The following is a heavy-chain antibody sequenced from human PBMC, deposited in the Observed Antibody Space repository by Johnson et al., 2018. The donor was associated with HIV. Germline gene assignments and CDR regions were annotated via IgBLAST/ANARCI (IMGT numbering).Heavy chain of an antibody. J-gene: IGHJ3*02. CDR1: GFTVSSNY. D-gene: IGHD4-17*01. CDR3: AKETTVTPGAFDI. Sequence: VQLVESGGGLGKPGGSLRLSCAASGFTVSSNYMSLVRQAPGKGLEWVSVIYSGGSTYYADSVKGRFTISRDNSKNTLYLQMNSLRAEDTAVYYCAKETTVTPGAFDIWGQGTMVTVSS. CDR2: IYSGGST. V-gene: IGHV3-66*02.